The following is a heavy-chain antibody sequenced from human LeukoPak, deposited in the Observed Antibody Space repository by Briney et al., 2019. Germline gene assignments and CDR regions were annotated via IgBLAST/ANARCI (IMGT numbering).Heavy chain of an antibody. CDR2: INSDGSST. D-gene: IGHD3-10*01. CDR1: GFTFSSYA. J-gene: IGHJ6*02. V-gene: IGHV3-74*01. CDR3: ARDYGRSRDYGMDV. Sequence: GGSLRLSCAASGFTFSSYAMHWVRQAPGKGLVWVSRINSDGSSTTYADSVKGRFTISRDNAKNTLYLQMNSLRAEDTAVYFCARDYGRSRDYGMDVWGQGTTVTVSS.